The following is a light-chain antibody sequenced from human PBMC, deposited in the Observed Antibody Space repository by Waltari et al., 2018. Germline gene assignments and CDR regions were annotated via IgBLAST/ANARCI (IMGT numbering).Light chain of an antibody. CDR1: QRVGSN. V-gene: IGKV3-15*01. CDR2: GAS. Sequence: ETLLTQSPATLSVSPGNRATLSCRASQRVGSNLAWYQQRPGQPPRLLIYGASTRAIGVPDRFSGSGSWTQLTLTISSLQSEDFGIYYCQQYNDWPHTFGPGTKVDIK. CDR3: QQYNDWPHT. J-gene: IGKJ3*01.